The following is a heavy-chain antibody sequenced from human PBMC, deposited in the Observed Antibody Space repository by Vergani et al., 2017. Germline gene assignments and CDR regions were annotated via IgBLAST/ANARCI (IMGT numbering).Heavy chain of an antibody. D-gene: IGHD3-22*01. CDR3: ARDLYSYDSSGXRAY. J-gene: IGHJ4*02. Sequence: QVQLQESGPGLVKPSQTLSLTCTVSGYSISSGYYWGWIRQPPGKGLEWIGSIYHSGSTYYNPSLKSRVTISVDTSKNQFSLKLSSVTAADTAVYYCARDLYSYDSSGXRAYWGQGTLVTVSS. CDR2: IYHSGST. CDR1: GYSISSGYY. V-gene: IGHV4-38-2*02.